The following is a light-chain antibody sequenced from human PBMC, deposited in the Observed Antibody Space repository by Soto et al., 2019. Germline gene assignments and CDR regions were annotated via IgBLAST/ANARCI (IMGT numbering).Light chain of an antibody. CDR2: GAS. Sequence: EIVMTQSPATLSVSPGERATLSCRASQSVSSNLAWYQQKPGQAPRLLIYGASTRATGIPARFSGSGSGTEFTLTISSLQSEDFAVYYCQHYNNWLRTFGQGTKLEIK. CDR1: QSVSSN. J-gene: IGKJ2*01. CDR3: QHYNNWLRT. V-gene: IGKV3-15*01.